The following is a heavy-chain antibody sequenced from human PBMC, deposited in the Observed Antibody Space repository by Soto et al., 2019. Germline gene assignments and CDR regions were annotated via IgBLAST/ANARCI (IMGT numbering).Heavy chain of an antibody. D-gene: IGHD2-2*01. CDR1: GFTFSSYG. Sequence: PGGSLRLSCAASGFTFSSYGMHWVRQAPGKGLEWVAVISYDGSNKYYADSVKGRFTISRDNSKNTLYLQMNSLRAEDTAVYYCAKGPQVVPAAMIDYWGQGTLVTVSS. CDR2: ISYDGSNK. CDR3: AKGPQVVPAAMIDY. J-gene: IGHJ4*02. V-gene: IGHV3-30*18.